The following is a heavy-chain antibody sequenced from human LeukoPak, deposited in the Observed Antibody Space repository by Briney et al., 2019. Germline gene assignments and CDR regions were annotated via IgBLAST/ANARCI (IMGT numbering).Heavy chain of an antibody. Sequence: GGSLRPSCAASGFTFSSYAMSWVRQAPGKGLEWVSAISGSGGSTYYADSVKGQFTISRDNSKNTLYLQMNSLRAEDTAVYYCAKLLNYDFWSGYPNGNWFDPWGQGTLVTVSS. CDR1: GFTFSSYA. CDR3: AKLLNYDFWSGYPNGNWFDP. J-gene: IGHJ5*02. V-gene: IGHV3-23*01. CDR2: ISGSGGST. D-gene: IGHD3-3*01.